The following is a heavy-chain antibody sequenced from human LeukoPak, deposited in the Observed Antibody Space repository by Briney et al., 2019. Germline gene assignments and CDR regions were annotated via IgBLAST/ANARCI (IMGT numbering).Heavy chain of an antibody. D-gene: IGHD2-2*02. V-gene: IGHV1-46*01. CDR3: ARELDIVVVPAAILDY. CDR1: GYTFTSYY. Sequence: ASVKVSCKASGYTFTSYYMHWVQQAPGQGLEWMGIINPSGGSTSYAQKFQGRVTMTRDMSTSTVYMELSSLRSEDTAVYYCARELDIVVVPAAILDYWGQGTLVTVSS. J-gene: IGHJ4*02. CDR2: INPSGGST.